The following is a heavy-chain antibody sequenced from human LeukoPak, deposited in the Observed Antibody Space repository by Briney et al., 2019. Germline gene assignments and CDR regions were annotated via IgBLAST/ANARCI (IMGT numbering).Heavy chain of an antibody. V-gene: IGHV3-15*01. CDR2: IKSKTDGGTT. CDR3: AKDVEGYGDKGGFGY. J-gene: IGHJ4*02. D-gene: IGHD4-23*01. Sequence: PGGSLRLSCAASGFTFSNAWMSWVRQAPGKGLEWVGRIKSKTDGGTTDYAAPVKGRFTISRDDSKNTLYLQMNSLRAEDTAVYYCAKDVEGYGDKGGFGYWGQGTLVTVSS. CDR1: GFTFSNAW.